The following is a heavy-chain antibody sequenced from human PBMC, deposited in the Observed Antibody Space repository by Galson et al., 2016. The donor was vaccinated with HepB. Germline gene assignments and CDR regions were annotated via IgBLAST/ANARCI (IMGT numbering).Heavy chain of an antibody. Sequence: TLSLTCSVSGGSISNGGYSWSWIRQRPGRGLEWIGYIYDTENTYYTPSLKGRVSFSVDTSKNQFSLKLTSVTAADTAMYYCARPTSGDAFDFWGRGTKVTVS. CDR2: IYDTENT. CDR1: GGSISNGGYS. V-gene: IGHV4-31*03. CDR3: ARPTSGDAFDF. J-gene: IGHJ3*01. D-gene: IGHD1-1*01.